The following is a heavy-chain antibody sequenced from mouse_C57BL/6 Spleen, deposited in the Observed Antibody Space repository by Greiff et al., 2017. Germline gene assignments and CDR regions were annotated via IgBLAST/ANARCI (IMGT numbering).Heavy chain of an antibody. CDR3: ARDLYYSNYEDY. CDR1: GYTFTSYW. J-gene: IGHJ2*01. CDR2: LYPGSGST. V-gene: IGHV1-55*01. Sequence: QVQLQQPGAELVKPGASVKMSCKASGYTFTSYWITWVKQRPGQGLEWIGDLYPGSGSTNYNEKFKSKATLTVDQSSSTAYMQLSSLPSEDSAVYYCARDLYYSNYEDYWGQGTTLTVSS. D-gene: IGHD2-5*01.